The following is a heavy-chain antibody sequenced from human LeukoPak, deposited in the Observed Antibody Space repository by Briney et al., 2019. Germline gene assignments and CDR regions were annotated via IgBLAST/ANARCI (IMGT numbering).Heavy chain of an antibody. D-gene: IGHD4-17*01. J-gene: IGHJ4*02. V-gene: IGHV1-18*01. CDR1: VYTFISYG. CDR2: ISAYNGNT. CDR3: ARDREDYGDSSGFGY. Sequence: GASVKVSCKASVYTFISYGISWVRQAPGQGLEGMGWISAYNGNTNYAQKLQGRVTMTTDTSTSTAYMELRSLRSDDTAVYYCARDREDYGDSSGFGYWGQGTLVTVSS.